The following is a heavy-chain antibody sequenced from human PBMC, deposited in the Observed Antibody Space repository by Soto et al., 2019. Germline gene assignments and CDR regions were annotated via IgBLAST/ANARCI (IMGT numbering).Heavy chain of an antibody. CDR3: ARGDRGEY. Sequence: GESLKISCKGFGYSFTSFWIAWVRQMTGKGLEWMGIIYVNDSETRYSPSFQGQVTISADKSINAAYLQWSSLTASDTAMYYCARGDRGEYWGQGTLVTVSS. CDR1: GYSFTSFW. CDR2: IYVNDSET. V-gene: IGHV5-51*01. D-gene: IGHD2-21*02. J-gene: IGHJ4*02.